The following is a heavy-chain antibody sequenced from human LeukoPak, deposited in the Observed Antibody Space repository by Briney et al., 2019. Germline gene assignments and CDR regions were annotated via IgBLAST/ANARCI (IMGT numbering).Heavy chain of an antibody. V-gene: IGHV4-59*12. CDR3: AKGSSWPEWFDY. CDR1: DDSITIYY. J-gene: IGHJ4*02. CDR2: IDHTGTT. Sequence: PSETLSLTCSVSDDSITIYYGTWIRQPPGKGLEWIGYIDHTGTTNYNPSLNSRVTMSVDTSKNQFSLKLSSVTAADTAVYYCAKGSSWPEWFDYWGQGTLVTVSS. D-gene: IGHD6-13*01.